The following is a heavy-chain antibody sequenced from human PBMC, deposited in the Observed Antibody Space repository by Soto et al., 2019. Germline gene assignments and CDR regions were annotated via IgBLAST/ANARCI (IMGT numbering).Heavy chain of an antibody. CDR1: GYTFTHFY. D-gene: IGHD3-9*01. J-gene: IGHJ4*02. CDR3: ARDEGGYDILTGYYKAHHFDY. Sequence: GASVKVSFKASGYTFTHFYITWVRQAPGQGLEWMGAISPHNFNTNYAQKFRGRVTLTTEKSTNTAYMDLRSLTSDDTAVYYCARDEGGYDILTGYYKAHHFDYWGQGVPVTVSS. V-gene: IGHV1-18*01. CDR2: ISPHNFNT.